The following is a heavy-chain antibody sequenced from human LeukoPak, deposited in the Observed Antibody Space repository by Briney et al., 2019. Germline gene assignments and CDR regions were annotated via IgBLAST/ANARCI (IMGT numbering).Heavy chain of an antibody. CDR3: ALASGYDWGYYFDY. CDR1: GGSISSYY. V-gene: IGHV4-59*01. CDR2: IYYSGST. J-gene: IGHJ4*02. D-gene: IGHD5-12*01. Sequence: SETLSLTCTVSGGSISSYYRSWIRQPPGKGLEWIGYIYYSGSTNYNPSLKSRVTISVDTSKNQFSLKLSSVTAADTAVYYCALASGYDWGYYFDYWGQGTLVTVSS.